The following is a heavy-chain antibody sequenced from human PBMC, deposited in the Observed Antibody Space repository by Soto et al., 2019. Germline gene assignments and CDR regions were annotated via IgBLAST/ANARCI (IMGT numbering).Heavy chain of an antibody. CDR3: ARGAWQQLVRVYYYGMDV. Sequence: SVKVSCKASGGTFSSYAISLVRQAAGQGLEWMGGIIPIFGTANYAQKFQGRVTITADKSTSTAYMELSSLRSEATAVYYCARGAWQQLVRVYYYGMDVWGQGTTVTVSS. CDR1: GGTFSSYA. CDR2: IIPIFGTA. D-gene: IGHD6-13*01. J-gene: IGHJ6*02. V-gene: IGHV1-69*06.